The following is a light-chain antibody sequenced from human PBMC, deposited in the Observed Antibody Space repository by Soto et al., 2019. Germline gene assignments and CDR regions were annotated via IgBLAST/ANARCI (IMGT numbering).Light chain of an antibody. J-gene: IGKJ4*01. Sequence: EIVLTQSPGTLSLSPGERATLSCRASQSVSSNYLAWYQQKPGQAPRLLIYGASSRATGIPDRFSGSGSGTDFTITISRLEPEDFGVYSCQQYGSSPLTFGGGTKVEIK. CDR2: GAS. V-gene: IGKV3-20*01. CDR1: QSVSSNY. CDR3: QQYGSSPLT.